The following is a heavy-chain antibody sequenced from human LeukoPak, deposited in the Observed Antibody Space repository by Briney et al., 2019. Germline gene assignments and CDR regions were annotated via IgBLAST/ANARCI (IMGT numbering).Heavy chain of an antibody. Sequence: SQTLSLTCTVSGGSISSGGYFWGWIRQHPGKGLEWIGYMFHSGSTLYNPSLKSRLSLSVDTSKNQFSLRLNSVTAADTAVYYCARLPGLRFLGQYYYYMDVWGKGTTVTVSS. V-gene: IGHV4-31*03. CDR1: GGSISSGGYF. CDR3: ARLPGLRFLGQYYYYMDV. CDR2: MFHSGST. J-gene: IGHJ6*03. D-gene: IGHD3-3*01.